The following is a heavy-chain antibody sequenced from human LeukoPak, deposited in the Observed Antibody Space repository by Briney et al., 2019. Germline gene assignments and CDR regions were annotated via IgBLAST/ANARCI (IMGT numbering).Heavy chain of an antibody. CDR3: ARGGPGLDDEVFFDY. J-gene: IGHJ4*02. CDR2: INTNTGNP. Sequence: ASVKVSCKASGYTFTSYAMNWVRQAPGQGLEWMGWINTNTGNPTYAQGFTGRFVFSLDTSVSTAYLQISSLKAEDTAVYYCARGGPGLDDEVFFDYWGQGTLVTVSS. D-gene: IGHD1-1*01. CDR1: GYTFTSYA. V-gene: IGHV7-4-1*02.